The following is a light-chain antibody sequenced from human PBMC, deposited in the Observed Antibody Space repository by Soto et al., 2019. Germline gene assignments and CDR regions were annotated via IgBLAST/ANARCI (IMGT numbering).Light chain of an antibody. CDR3: QQSYSTPPT. J-gene: IGKJ1*01. CDR2: AAS. Sequence: EIQLTQSPSSRSAAVADRVSITCRASQSIRRSLNWYQQKPGKAPKLLIYAASSLQSGVPSRFSGSGYGTDFTLTISSLQPEDFATYYCQQSYSTPPTFGQGTKVDIK. CDR1: QSIRRS. V-gene: IGKV1-39*01.